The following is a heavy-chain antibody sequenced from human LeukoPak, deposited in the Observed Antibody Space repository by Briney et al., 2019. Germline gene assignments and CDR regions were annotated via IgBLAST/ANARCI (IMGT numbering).Heavy chain of an antibody. CDR3: ARYETNGYYLDY. CDR1: GFTFNWNW. V-gene: IGHV3-7*03. J-gene: IGHJ4*02. CDR2: INQDESEK. Sequence: GGSLRLSCAASGFTFNWNWLSWVRQAPGKGLEWVANINQDESEKFYVDFVKGRFTISRDNTRNSVYLQMNSLRAEGMAVYYCARYETNGYYLDYWGQGALVTFSS. D-gene: IGHD3-3*01.